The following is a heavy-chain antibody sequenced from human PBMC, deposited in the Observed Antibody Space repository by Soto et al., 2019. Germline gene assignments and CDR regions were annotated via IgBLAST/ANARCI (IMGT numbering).Heavy chain of an antibody. Sequence: QVQLQESGPGLVKPSETLFLTCTVSGGSISSYYWSWIRQPPGKGLEWIGYIYYSGSTNYNPSLKRRVTISVDTSKNQFSLKLSSVTAADTAVYYCARGATAAGTLFDYWGQGTLVTVSS. V-gene: IGHV4-59*01. CDR1: GGSISSYY. CDR2: IYYSGST. J-gene: IGHJ4*02. D-gene: IGHD6-13*01. CDR3: ARGATAAGTLFDY.